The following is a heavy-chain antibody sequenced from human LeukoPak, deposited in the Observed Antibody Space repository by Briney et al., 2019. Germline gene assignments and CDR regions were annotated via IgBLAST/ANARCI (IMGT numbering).Heavy chain of an antibody. CDR2: ISYNGNT. CDR3: ARGYYYHNTGYYDAFDM. Sequence: SETLSLTCTVSGGSITNYYWTWIRQPPGKGLEWIGYISYNGNTNYNPSLKSRVTISIDTSKNQFSLRLSSVTAADTAMYYCARGYYYHNTGYYDAFDMWGQGTMVTVSS. J-gene: IGHJ3*02. CDR1: GGSITNYY. D-gene: IGHD3-22*01. V-gene: IGHV4-59*01.